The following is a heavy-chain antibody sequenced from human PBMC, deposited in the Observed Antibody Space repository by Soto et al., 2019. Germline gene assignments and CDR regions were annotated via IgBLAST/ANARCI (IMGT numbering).Heavy chain of an antibody. D-gene: IGHD5-12*01. V-gene: IGHV1-2*02. Sequence: GASVKVSCKASGYTFTGYYMHWVRQAPGQGLEWMGWVNPKSGGTDYAQKFQGRVTMTRDTSSSSAYMELSSLRSDDTAVYYCAKANSGDDDEFDYWGQGTQVT. CDR1: GYTFTGYY. CDR2: VNPKSGGT. J-gene: IGHJ4*02. CDR3: AKANSGDDDEFDY.